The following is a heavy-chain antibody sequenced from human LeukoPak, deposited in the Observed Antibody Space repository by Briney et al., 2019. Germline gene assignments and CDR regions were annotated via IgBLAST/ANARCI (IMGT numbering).Heavy chain of an antibody. CDR3: AREPVKKF. CDR2: IDHSGST. CDR1: GGSFSGYY. Sequence: SETLSLTCAVYGGSFSGYYWSWIRQPPGKGLEWIGEIDHSGSTNYNPSLKSRVTISVDTSKNQFSLRLSSVTAADTAVYYCAREPVKKFWGQGTLVTVSS. V-gene: IGHV4-34*01. J-gene: IGHJ4*02. D-gene: IGHD1-14*01.